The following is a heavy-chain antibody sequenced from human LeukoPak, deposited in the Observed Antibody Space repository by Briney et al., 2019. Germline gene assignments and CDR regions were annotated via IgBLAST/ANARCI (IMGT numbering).Heavy chain of an antibody. D-gene: IGHD3-10*02. CDR1: GFTFSKYA. Sequence: GSLRLSCAASGFTFSKYAMSWVRQAPGKGPEWVSTFSGSGGSTHYADSVKGRFTISRDNAKNSLYLQMNSLRAEDTAVYYCAELGITMIGGVWGKGTTVTISS. J-gene: IGHJ6*04. V-gene: IGHV3-23*01. CDR3: AELGITMIGGV. CDR2: FSGSGGST.